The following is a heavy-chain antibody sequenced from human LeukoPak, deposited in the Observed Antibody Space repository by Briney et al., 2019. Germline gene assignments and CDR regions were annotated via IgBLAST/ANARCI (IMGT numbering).Heavy chain of an antibody. V-gene: IGHV1-69*13. Sequence: ASVKVSCKVSGYTLTELSMHWVRQAPGQGLEWMGGIIPIFGTANYAQKFQGRVTITADESTSTAYMELSSLRSEDTAVYYCARVPKAQRWLHFDYWGQGTLVTVSS. J-gene: IGHJ4*02. CDR3: ARVPKAQRWLHFDY. CDR1: GYTLTELS. D-gene: IGHD5-24*01. CDR2: IIPIFGTA.